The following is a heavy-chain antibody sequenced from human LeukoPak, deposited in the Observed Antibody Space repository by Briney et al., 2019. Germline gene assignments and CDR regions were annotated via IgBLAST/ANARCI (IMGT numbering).Heavy chain of an antibody. Sequence: GGSLRLSCAASGFTFSSYGMHWVRRAPGKGLEWVAVISYDGSNKYYADSVKGRFTISRDNSKNTLYLQMNSLRAEDTAVYYCAKDLGAEVGVDYWGQGTLVTVSS. CDR2: ISYDGSNK. CDR3: AKDLGAEVGVDY. J-gene: IGHJ4*02. D-gene: IGHD3-3*01. CDR1: GFTFSSYG. V-gene: IGHV3-30*18.